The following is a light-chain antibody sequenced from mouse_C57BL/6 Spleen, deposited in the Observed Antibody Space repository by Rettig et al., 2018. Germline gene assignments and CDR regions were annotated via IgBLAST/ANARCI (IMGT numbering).Light chain of an antibody. Sequence: VDTSVAWYQQKPGQSPKLLIHWAFTRHTGVPDRFTGSGSGTDFTLTISNVQSEDLADYFCQQYSTYPLTFGAGTKLEL. J-gene: IGKJ5*01. CDR1: VDTS. CDR3: QQYSTYPLT. V-gene: IGKV6-23*01. CDR2: WAF.